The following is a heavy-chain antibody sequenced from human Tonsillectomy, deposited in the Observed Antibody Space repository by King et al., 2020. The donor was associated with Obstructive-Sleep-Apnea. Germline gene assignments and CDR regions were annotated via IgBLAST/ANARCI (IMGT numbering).Heavy chain of an antibody. CDR2: IYHSGST. CDR3: ARGFDYGDYPYDYAMDV. V-gene: IGHV4-30-2*01. CDR1: GGSISSGGYS. D-gene: IGHD4-17*01. J-gene: IGHJ6*02. Sequence: QLQESGSGLVKPSQTLSLTCAVFGGSISSGGYSWSWIRQPPGKGLEWIGYIYHSGSTYYNPPLKSRVTISVDRSNNQFSLKLNSVTAADTAVYFCARGFDYGDYPYDYAMDVWGQGTTVTVSS.